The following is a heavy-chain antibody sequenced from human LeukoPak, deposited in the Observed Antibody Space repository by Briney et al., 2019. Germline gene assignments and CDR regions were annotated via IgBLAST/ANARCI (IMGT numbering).Heavy chain of an antibody. CDR1: GGSFSGYY. D-gene: IGHD5-18*01. J-gene: IGHJ4*02. CDR3: ARGKYNRGYSYGNFDY. CDR2: INHSGST. Sequence: SETLSLTCAVYGGSFSGYYWSSIRQPPGKGLEWIGEINHSGSTNYKPSLKSRVTISVDTSKNQFSLKLSPVTAADTAVYYCARGKYNRGYSYGNFDYWGQGTLVTVSS. V-gene: IGHV4-34*01.